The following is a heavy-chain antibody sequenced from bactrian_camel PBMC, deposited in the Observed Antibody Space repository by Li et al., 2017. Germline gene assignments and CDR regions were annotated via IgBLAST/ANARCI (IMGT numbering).Heavy chain of an antibody. Sequence: EVQLVESGGGSVQTGGSLRLSCVASGFTYSVYCMGWFRQAPGKEREGVAIVYGGGDRTYIYDSVKGQFTIFRDNIKSTLYLQMNALKPEDTAVYYCAALFVPCDYCYTKFSAYDGTEKKYDYNFWGQGTQVTVS. CDR1: GFTYSVYC. CDR2: VYGGGDRT. J-gene: IGHJ4*01. CDR3: AALFVPCDYCYTKFSAYDGTEKKYDYNF. D-gene: IGHD3*01. V-gene: IGHV3S40*01.